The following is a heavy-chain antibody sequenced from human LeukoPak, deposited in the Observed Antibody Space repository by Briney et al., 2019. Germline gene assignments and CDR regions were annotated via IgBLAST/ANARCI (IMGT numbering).Heavy chain of an antibody. V-gene: IGHV3-11*06. CDR2: ISSSSHYT. J-gene: IGHJ4*02. D-gene: IGHD2-15*01. CDR3: VRGAYCNGGSCYGGY. CDR1: GFTFSDYY. Sequence: SLRLSCAASGFTFSDYYMSWIRQAPGKGLEWVSYISSSSHYTDYADSVKGRFTLSRDNAKNSLYLQMNSLRAEDTAVYYCVRGAYCNGGSCYGGYWGQGTLVTVSS.